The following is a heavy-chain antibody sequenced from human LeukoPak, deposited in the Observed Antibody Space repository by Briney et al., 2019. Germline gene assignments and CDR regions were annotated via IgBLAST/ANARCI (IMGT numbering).Heavy chain of an antibody. CDR1: GVSISSYY. D-gene: IGHD5-24*01. Sequence: SETLSLTCTVSGVSISSYYWSWIPQPPGKGLEWIGYIYYSGSTNYNPSLKSRVTISVDTSKNQFSLKLSSVTAADTAVYYCARRRDGYNWDYFDYWGQGTLVTVSS. CDR2: IYYSGST. J-gene: IGHJ4*02. CDR3: ARRRDGYNWDYFDY. V-gene: IGHV4-59*08.